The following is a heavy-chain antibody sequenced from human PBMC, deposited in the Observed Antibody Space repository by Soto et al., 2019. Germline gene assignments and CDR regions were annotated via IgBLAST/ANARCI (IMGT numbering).Heavy chain of an antibody. CDR2: ISYDGSNK. D-gene: IGHD3-22*01. CDR1: GFTFSSYG. Sequence: GGSLRLSCAASGFTFSSYGMHWVRQAPGKGLEWVAVISYDGSNKYYADSVKGRFTISRDNSKNTLYLQMNSLRAEDTAVYYCAKSVNYDSSGYYPGDRNHDAFDIWGQGTMVTVSS. CDR3: AKSVNYDSSGYYPGDRNHDAFDI. V-gene: IGHV3-30*18. J-gene: IGHJ3*02.